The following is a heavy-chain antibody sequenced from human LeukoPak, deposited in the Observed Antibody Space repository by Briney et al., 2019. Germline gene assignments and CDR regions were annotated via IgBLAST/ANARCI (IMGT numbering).Heavy chain of an antibody. CDR2: IRYDGSSK. D-gene: IGHD4-17*01. CDR3: ARYSGNYGLDY. Sequence: GGSLRLSCAASGFTFSNYVIHWVRQPPGKGLEGVSLIRYDGSSKYYADSVRGRFTISRDNSKNTLYLQKNSQRAEDTAVYYCARYSGNYGLDYWGQGTLVTVSS. J-gene: IGHJ4*02. CDR1: GFTFSNYV. V-gene: IGHV3-30*02.